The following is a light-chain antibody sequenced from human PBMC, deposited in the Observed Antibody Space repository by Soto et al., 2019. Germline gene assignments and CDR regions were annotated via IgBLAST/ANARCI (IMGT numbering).Light chain of an antibody. J-gene: IGKJ5*01. CDR2: DAS. CDR1: QNINNY. V-gene: IGKV1-33*01. CDR3: QQYETLPT. Sequence: IQITQAPSFVSASVGDRVTITCQASQNINNYLNWYQQKPGRAPKLLIYDASNLEAGVPSRFRGSGSGTDFTFTISRLQPEDIATYYCQQYETLPTFGQGTRLETK.